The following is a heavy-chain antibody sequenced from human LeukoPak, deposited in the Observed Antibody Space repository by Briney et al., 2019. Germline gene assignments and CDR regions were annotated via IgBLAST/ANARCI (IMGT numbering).Heavy chain of an antibody. CDR2: IYYGASA. J-gene: IGHJ4*02. D-gene: IGHD2-8*01. CDR1: GGSISSGGYY. V-gene: IGHV4-31*01. Sequence: SQTLSLTCSVSGGSISSGGYYWSWIRQHPGKGLEWCGYIYYGASAYYAPFFKCQDTIPVDTSKNQYSLKLNSVTAADTAVDYCASTTYCTKGVCYIDYFDYWGQGTLVTVSS. CDR3: ASTTYCTKGVCYIDYFDY.